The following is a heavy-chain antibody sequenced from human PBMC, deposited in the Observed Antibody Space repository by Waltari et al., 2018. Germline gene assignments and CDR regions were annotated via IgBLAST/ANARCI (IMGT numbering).Heavy chain of an antibody. CDR2: IYTDGRT. D-gene: IGHD4-17*01. J-gene: IGHJ4*02. CDR1: GSAVTDHQ. CDR3: ARDGFPDDYGDYLGY. Sequence: DVQLWESGGGLIQHGGCLILSCADSGSAVTDHQMSWVRQAPGTGLEWVSVIYTDGRTYYADSVKGRFTVSRDDSKNTLYLQMNSLRAEDTAMYYCARDGFPDDYGDYLGYWGQGTLVTVSS. V-gene: IGHV3-53*01.